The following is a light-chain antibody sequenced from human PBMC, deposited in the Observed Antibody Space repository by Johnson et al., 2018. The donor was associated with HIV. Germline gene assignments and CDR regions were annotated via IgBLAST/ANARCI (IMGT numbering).Light chain of an antibody. Sequence: QSVLTQPPSVSAAPGQKVTISCSGSSSNIGNNYVSWYQQLPGTAPKLLIYDNNKRPSGIPDRFSGSKSGTSATLGITGLQTGDEAVYYCGSWDSSRRAGGVFGTGTKVTVL. CDR3: GSWDSSRRAGGV. J-gene: IGLJ1*01. CDR1: SSNIGNNY. V-gene: IGLV1-51*01. CDR2: DNN.